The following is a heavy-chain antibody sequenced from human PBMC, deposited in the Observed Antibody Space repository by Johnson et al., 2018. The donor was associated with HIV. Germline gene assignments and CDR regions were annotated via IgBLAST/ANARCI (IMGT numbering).Heavy chain of an antibody. D-gene: IGHD3-10*01. V-gene: IGHV3-30*04. CDR3: AREGALLLWFGASPFDI. CDR2: ISYDGVNK. J-gene: IGHJ3*02. Sequence: QVQLVESGGGVVQPGRSLRLSCAASEFSFSTYALHWVRQAPGEGLEWVAVISYDGVNKYYADSVKGRFTVSRDNAKNTLYLQMNSLRAEDTAVYYCAREGALLLWFGASPFDIWGQGTMVTVSS. CDR1: EFSFSTYA.